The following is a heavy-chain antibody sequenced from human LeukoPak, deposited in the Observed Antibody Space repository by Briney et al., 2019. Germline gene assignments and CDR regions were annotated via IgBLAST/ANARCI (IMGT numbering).Heavy chain of an antibody. CDR3: ARVSMHLWSVYYYYYMDV. J-gene: IGHJ6*03. D-gene: IGHD2-21*01. V-gene: IGHV1-46*04. Sequence: ASVKVSCKASGYTFTTYYIHWVRQAPGQGLEWMGIIDTSGGYTAYAQKLQGRVTMTRDTSTSTVYMELSSLTSDDTAVYYCARVSMHLWSVYYYYYMDVWGKGTTVTVTS. CDR1: GYTFTTYY. CDR2: IDTSGGYT.